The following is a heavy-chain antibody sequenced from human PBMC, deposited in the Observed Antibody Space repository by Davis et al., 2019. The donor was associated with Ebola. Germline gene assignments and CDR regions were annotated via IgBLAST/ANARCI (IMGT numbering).Heavy chain of an antibody. V-gene: IGHV3-30*04. CDR3: AKVSAGDYYYYGMDV. CDR2: ISYDGSNK. Sequence: GGSLRLSCAASGFTFSSYAMHWVRQAPGKGLEWVAVISYDGSNKYYADSVKGRFTISRDNSKNTLYLQMNSLRAEDTAVYYCAKVSAGDYYYYGMDVWGQGTTVTVSS. D-gene: IGHD4-17*01. J-gene: IGHJ6*02. CDR1: GFTFSSYA.